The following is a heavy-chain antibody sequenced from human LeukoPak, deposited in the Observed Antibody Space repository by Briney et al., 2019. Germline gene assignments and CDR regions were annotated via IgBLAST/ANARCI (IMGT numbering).Heavy chain of an antibody. CDR2: INPSGGST. V-gene: IGHV1-46*03. CDR1: GGTFSSYT. J-gene: IGHJ6*03. D-gene: IGHD2-15*01. Sequence: ASVKVSCMASGGTFSSYTISWVRQAPGQGLEWMGIINPSGGSTSYAQKFQGRVTMTRDTSTSTVYMELSSLRSEDTAVYYCARVTTPYYYYYMDVWGKGTTVTVSS. CDR3: ARVTTPYYYYYMDV.